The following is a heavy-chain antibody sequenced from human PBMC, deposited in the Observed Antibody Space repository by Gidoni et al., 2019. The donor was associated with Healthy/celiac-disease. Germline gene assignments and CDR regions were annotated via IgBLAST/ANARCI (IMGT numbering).Heavy chain of an antibody. Sequence: QVQLVESWGGVVQTGTSLRLSCSASGFTFSSYAMHWVRQAPGKGLEWVAVISYEGSNKYYADSVKGRFTISRDNSKNTLYLQMNSLRAEDTAVYYRARDRGPFWSGYYGADVDYWGQGTLVTVSS. CDR3: ARDRGPFWSGYYGADVDY. D-gene: IGHD3-3*01. J-gene: IGHJ4*02. CDR2: ISYEGSNK. V-gene: IGHV3-30-3*01. CDR1: GFTFSSYA.